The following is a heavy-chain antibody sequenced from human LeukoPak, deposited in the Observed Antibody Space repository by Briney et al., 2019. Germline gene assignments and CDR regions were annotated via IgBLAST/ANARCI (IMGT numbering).Heavy chain of an antibody. V-gene: IGHV3-23*01. CDR3: AKDPAPYCSGGSCYSDPLHWFDP. CDR2: ISGSGGST. Sequence: PGGSLRLSCTVSGFSLSSYAMSWVRQAPGKGLEWVSAISGSGGSTYYADSVKGRFTISRDNSKNTLYLQMNSLRAEDTAVYYCAKDPAPYCSGGSCYSDPLHWFDPWGQGTLVTVSS. J-gene: IGHJ5*02. CDR1: GFSLSSYA. D-gene: IGHD2-15*01.